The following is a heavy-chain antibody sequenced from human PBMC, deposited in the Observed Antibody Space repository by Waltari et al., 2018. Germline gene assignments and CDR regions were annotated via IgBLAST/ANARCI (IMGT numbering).Heavy chain of an antibody. CDR3: ARIKESGRSRMGPFDY. V-gene: IGHV1-69*01. D-gene: IGHD1-26*01. Sequence: QVQLVQSGAEVKKPGSSVNVSCKASGATFNTYALTWVRQAPGQGLEWMGGIIPVFGTANYARKFRGRVTITADESTSTVYMEVRSLTSEDTAVYYCARIKESGRSRMGPFDYWGQGTLVTVSS. CDR2: IIPVFGTA. J-gene: IGHJ4*02. CDR1: GATFNTYA.